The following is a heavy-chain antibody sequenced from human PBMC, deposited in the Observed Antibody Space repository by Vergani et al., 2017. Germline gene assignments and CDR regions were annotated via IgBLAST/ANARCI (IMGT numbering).Heavy chain of an antibody. CDR1: GFTFSDYY. Sequence: VQLVESGGGLVKPGGSLRLSCSASGFTFSDYYMNWIRQAPGKGLEWVSYISSSGDTIYFADSVKGRFTISRDNAKNTLYLEMESLRVEDTAVYFCARDKSKRAPAVMGTYYYYMDVWGKGTKVTVSS. CDR3: ARDKSKRAPAVMGTYYYYMDV. D-gene: IGHD3-16*01. V-gene: IGHV3-11*04. J-gene: IGHJ6*03. CDR2: ISSSGDTI.